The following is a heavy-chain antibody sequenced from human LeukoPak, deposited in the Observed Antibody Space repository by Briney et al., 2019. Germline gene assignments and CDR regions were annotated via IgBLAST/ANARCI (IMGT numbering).Heavy chain of an antibody. J-gene: IGHJ5*02. CDR3: ARGSSGWYVWFGP. CDR1: GGTFSSYA. Sequence: ASVKVSCKASGGTFSSYAISWVRQAPGQGLGWIGGIIPIFGTANYAQKFQGRVTITTDESTSTAYMELSSLRSEDTAVYYCARGSSGWYVWFGPWGQGTLVTVSS. D-gene: IGHD6-19*01. V-gene: IGHV1-69*05. CDR2: IIPIFGTA.